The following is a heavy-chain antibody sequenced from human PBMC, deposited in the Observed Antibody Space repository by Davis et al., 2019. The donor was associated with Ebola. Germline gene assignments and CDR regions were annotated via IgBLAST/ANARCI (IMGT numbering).Heavy chain of an antibody. CDR1: GDSVSGNSGA. J-gene: IGHJ4*02. CDR2: TYYNSKWYH. D-gene: IGHD1-7*01. V-gene: IGHV6-1*01. CDR3: AGLPWNSKSFDY. Sequence: PSETLSLTCAISGDSVSGNSGAWNWIRQSPSRGLEWLGRTYYNSKWYHDYAVSVQSRLTINPDTSKNQFSLHLNSVTPEDTAVYYCAGLPWNSKSFDYWGQGTLVTVSS.